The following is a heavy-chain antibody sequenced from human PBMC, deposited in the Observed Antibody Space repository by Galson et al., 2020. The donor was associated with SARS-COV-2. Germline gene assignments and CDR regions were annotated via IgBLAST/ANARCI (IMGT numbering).Heavy chain of an antibody. J-gene: IGHJ6*02. CDR3: ARGGGMATTPANYYYYGLDV. V-gene: IGHV3-21*01. CDR1: GFPFRSYS. Sequence: GGSLRLSCPACGFPFRSYSMNWVRQAPGKALDWLSSITAGSRYIYYADPVKGRFTISRDNAKNSLYLQMNSLRADDTAVYYCARGGGMATTPANYYYYGLDVWGPGTTVTVSS. D-gene: IGHD2-15*01. CDR2: ITAGSRYI.